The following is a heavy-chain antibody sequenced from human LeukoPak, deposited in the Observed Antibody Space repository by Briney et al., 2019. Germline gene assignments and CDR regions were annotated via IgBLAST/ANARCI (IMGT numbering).Heavy chain of an antibody. V-gene: IGHV4-34*01. CDR2: INHSGST. D-gene: IGHD3-9*01. CDR1: GGSISSYY. J-gene: IGHJ4*02. Sequence: SETLSLTCTVSGGSISSYYWSWIRQPPGKGLEWIGEINHSGSTNYNPSLKSRVTISVDTSKNQFSLKLSSVTAADTAVYYCARERYFDWLSSREFDYWGQGTLVTVSS. CDR3: ARERYFDWLSSREFDY.